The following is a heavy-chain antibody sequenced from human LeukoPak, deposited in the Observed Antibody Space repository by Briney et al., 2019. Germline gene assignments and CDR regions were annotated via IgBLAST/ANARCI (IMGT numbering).Heavy chain of an antibody. D-gene: IGHD1-1*01. J-gene: IGHJ4*02. V-gene: IGHV3-23*01. Sequence: GGPLRLSCAASEFTFTTYAMSWVRQTQGKGLEWVSAISGGGGTTYYADSVKGRFTISRDTAKNSLSLQINSLRDEDTAVFYCARDAGTGYFDYWGQGTLVTVSS. CDR1: EFTFTTYA. CDR2: ISGGGGTT. CDR3: ARDAGTGYFDY.